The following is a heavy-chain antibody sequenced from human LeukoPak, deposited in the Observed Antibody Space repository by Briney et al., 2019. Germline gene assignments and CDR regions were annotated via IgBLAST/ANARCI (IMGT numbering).Heavy chain of an antibody. J-gene: IGHJ5*02. CDR2: IYYSGST. Sequence: SETLSLTCTVSGGSISSYYWSWIRQPPGKGLEWIGYIYYSGSTNYNPSLKSRVTISVDTSKNQFSLKLSSVTAADTAVYYCAGGQRSSRHNWFDPWGQRTLVTVSS. CDR3: AGGQRSSRHNWFDP. CDR1: GGSISSYY. V-gene: IGHV4-59*01. D-gene: IGHD6-13*01.